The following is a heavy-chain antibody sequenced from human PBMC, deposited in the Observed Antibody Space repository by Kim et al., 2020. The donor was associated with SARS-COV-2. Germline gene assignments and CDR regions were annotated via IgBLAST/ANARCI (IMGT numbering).Heavy chain of an antibody. CDR3: AKVRVRYSGYDSYYFDY. D-gene: IGHD5-12*01. CDR1: GFTFSSYA. V-gene: IGHV3-23*01. Sequence: GGSLRLSCAASGFTFSSYAMSWVRQAPGKGLEWVSAISGSGGSTYYADSVKGRFTISRDNSKNTLYLQMNSLRAEDTAVYYCAKVRVRYSGYDSYYFDYWGQGTLVTVSS. CDR2: ISGSGGST. J-gene: IGHJ4*02.